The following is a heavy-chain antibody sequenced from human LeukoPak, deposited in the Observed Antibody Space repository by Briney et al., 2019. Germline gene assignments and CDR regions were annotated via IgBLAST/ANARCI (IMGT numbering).Heavy chain of an antibody. D-gene: IGHD4-4*01. Sequence: GGSLRLSCAASGFTFSSYAMHWVRQAPGKGLEWVAVISYDGSNKYYADSVKGRFTISRDNSKNTLYLQMNSLRAEDTAVYYCAKDSYSKGDYWGQGTLVTVPS. V-gene: IGHV3-30-3*01. CDR2: ISYDGSNK. CDR3: AKDSYSKGDY. CDR1: GFTFSSYA. J-gene: IGHJ4*02.